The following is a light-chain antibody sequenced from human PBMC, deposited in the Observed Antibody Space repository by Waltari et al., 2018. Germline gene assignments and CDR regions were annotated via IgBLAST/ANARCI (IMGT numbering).Light chain of an antibody. Sequence: QTVVTQEPSFSVSPGGTVTLTCGLSSGSVSTSYFVSWYQQTPGQAPRALIYSTNTRSSGVPVRFSGSILGNKAALTITGAQADDESDYYCALYLGSGFSWVFGGGTKLTVL. CDR1: SGSVSTSYF. CDR2: STN. CDR3: ALYLGSGFSWV. V-gene: IGLV8-61*01. J-gene: IGLJ3*02.